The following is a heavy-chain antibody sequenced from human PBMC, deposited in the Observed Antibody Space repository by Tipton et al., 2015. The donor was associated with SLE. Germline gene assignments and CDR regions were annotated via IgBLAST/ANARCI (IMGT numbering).Heavy chain of an antibody. Sequence: QLVQSGAEVKKPGESLRISCKASGYSFTTSWIGWVRQMPGKGLEWMGNIDPTDSYTNYGPSFQGHVTISADNSINTAYLHWSSLNASDTAMYYCASDLDGDRDAFNIWGQGTMVTVSS. D-gene: IGHD7-27*01. CDR2: IDPTDSYT. V-gene: IGHV5-10-1*01. CDR3: ASDLDGDRDAFNI. CDR1: GYSFTTSW. J-gene: IGHJ3*02.